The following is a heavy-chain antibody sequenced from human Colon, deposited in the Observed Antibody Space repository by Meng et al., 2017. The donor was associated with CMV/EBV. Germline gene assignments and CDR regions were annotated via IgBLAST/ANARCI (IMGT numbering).Heavy chain of an antibody. CDR1: GGTLSSYS. J-gene: IGHJ4*02. D-gene: IGHD4-11*01. CDR3: ARDTDI. CDR2: IIRTLGIT. Sequence: SVKVSCKASGGTLSSYSISWLRQAPGQGLEWMGGIIRTLGITDYAQKFQGRISMTRDTSTSTVYIELTSLRSDDTALYYCARDTDIWGQGTLVTVSS. V-gene: IGHV1-69*10.